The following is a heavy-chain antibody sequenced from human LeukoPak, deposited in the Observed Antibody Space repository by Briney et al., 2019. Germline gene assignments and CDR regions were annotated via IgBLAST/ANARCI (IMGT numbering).Heavy chain of an antibody. J-gene: IGHJ4*02. Sequence: GGSLRLSCAASGFTFNTYWMHWVRQAPGKGLVWVSRINFDGTITTYADSVKGRFTISRDNAKNTLFLQMNSLRPEDTAVYYCERGGGPDSWGQGTLVTVSS. CDR1: GFTFNTYW. D-gene: IGHD2-15*01. V-gene: IGHV3-74*01. CDR2: INFDGTIT. CDR3: ERGGGPDS.